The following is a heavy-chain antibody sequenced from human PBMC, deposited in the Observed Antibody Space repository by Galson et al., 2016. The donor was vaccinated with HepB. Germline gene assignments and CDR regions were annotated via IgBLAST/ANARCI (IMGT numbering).Heavy chain of an antibody. J-gene: IGHJ4*02. CDR1: GFTLSQRG. Sequence: SLRLPCAASGFTLSQRGMHWVRQAPGNGLEWVAADSMDGRRKFYADYVKGRFTISRDNSNHMLFLQMNSPTVDDTAVYYCAKRPEYCPPVGCSVDSWGQGTLVSVSS. D-gene: IGHD2/OR15-2a*01. CDR2: DSMDGRRK. V-gene: IGHV3-30*18. CDR3: AKRPEYCPPVGCSVDS.